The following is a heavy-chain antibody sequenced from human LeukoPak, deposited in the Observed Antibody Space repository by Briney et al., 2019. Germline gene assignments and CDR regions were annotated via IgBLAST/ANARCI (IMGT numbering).Heavy chain of an antibody. CDR2: IIPILGIA. CDR1: GGTFSSYT. V-gene: IGHV1-69*02. CDR3: ARAAGTISDFDY. Sequence: SVKVSCKASGGTFSSYTISWVRQAPGQGLEWMGRIIPILGIANYAQKLQGRVTMTTDTSTSTAYTELRSLRSDDTAVYYCARAAGTISDFDYWGQGTLVTVSS. J-gene: IGHJ4*02. D-gene: IGHD6-13*01.